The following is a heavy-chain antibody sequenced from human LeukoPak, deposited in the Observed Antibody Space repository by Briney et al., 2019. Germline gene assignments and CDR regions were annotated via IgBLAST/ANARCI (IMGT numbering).Heavy chain of an antibody. CDR3: AELGITMIGGV. D-gene: IGHD3-10*02. V-gene: IGHV3-7*01. Sequence: SGGSLRLSCETSGFSFSTYWMSWVRQAPGKGLEWVANIRQDGSEKYYVDSVKGRFTISRDNAKNSLYLQMNSLRAEDTAVYYCAELGITMIGGVWSKGTTVTISS. CDR2: IRQDGSEK. CDR1: GFSFSTYW. J-gene: IGHJ6*04.